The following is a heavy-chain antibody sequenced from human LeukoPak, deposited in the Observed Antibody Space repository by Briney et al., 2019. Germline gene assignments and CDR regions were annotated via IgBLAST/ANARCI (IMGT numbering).Heavy chain of an antibody. CDR1: GGSFSGYY. V-gene: IGHV4-34*01. D-gene: IGHD1-14*01. J-gene: IGHJ4*02. CDR3: ARHARYFYYFDY. Sequence: SQTLSLTCAVYGGSFSGYYWSWIRQPPGKGLEWIGEINHSGSTNYNPSLKSRVTISVDTSKNQFSLKLSSVTAADTAVYYCARHARYFYYFDYWGQGTLVTVSS. CDR2: INHSGST.